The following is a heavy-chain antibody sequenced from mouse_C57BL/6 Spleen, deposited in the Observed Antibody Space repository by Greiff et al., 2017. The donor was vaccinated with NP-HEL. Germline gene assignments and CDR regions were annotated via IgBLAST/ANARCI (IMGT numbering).Heavy chain of an antibody. V-gene: IGHV1-52*01. J-gene: IGHJ2*01. Sequence: VKLQQPGAELVRPGSSVKLSCKASGYTFTSYWMHWVKQRPIQGLEWIGNIDPSDSETHYNQKFKDKATLTVDKSSSTAYMQLSSLTSEDSAVYYCARYYGSSSQRYFDYWGQGTTLTVSS. CDR1: GYTFTSYW. D-gene: IGHD1-1*01. CDR3: ARYYGSSSQRYFDY. CDR2: IDPSDSET.